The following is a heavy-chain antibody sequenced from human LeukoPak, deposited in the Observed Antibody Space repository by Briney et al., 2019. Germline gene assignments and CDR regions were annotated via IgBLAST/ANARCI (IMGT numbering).Heavy chain of an antibody. Sequence: ASVKVSCKASGYTFTSYAMHWVRQAPGQRLEWMGWINAGNGITKYSQKFQGRVTITRDTSASTAYMELSSLRSEDTAVYYCASDDSSGYYYVYWGQGTLVTVSS. CDR3: ASDDSSGYYYVY. CDR1: GYTFTSYA. J-gene: IGHJ4*02. D-gene: IGHD3-22*01. V-gene: IGHV1-3*01. CDR2: INAGNGIT.